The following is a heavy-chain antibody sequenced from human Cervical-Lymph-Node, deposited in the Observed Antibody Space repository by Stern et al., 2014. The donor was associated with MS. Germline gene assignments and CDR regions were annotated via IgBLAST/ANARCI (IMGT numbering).Heavy chain of an antibody. CDR3: ARGGSSWYSDY. CDR2: IIPMPEIA. D-gene: IGHD6-13*01. Sequence: QVQLVQSGAEVKKPGSSVKVSCKSSGDTFSSDAISWVRQAPGQGLEWMGGIIPMPEIANYAQKCQGRVTITADESTRTAYMDLSSLRSDDTAVYYCARGGSSWYSDYWGQGTLVTVSS. CDR1: GDTFSSDA. J-gene: IGHJ4*02. V-gene: IGHV1-69*01.